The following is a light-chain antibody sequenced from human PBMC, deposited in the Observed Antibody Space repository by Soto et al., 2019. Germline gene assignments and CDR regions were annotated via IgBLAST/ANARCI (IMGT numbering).Light chain of an antibody. CDR2: GAS. CDR3: HHYDTSSWT. CDR1: QGVESSY. Sequence: EIVLTQSPGTLSLSPGERATVFCRASQGVESSYLAWFQQKPGQAPRLLIYGASRRATGVPDRFSGSGSGTAFTLTITRLEPEDFAVYYFHHYDTSSWTFGQGTKVEI. V-gene: IGKV3-20*01. J-gene: IGKJ1*01.